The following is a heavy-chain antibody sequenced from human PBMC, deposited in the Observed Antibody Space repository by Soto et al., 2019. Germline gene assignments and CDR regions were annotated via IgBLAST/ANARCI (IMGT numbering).Heavy chain of an antibody. CDR1: GYTFTSYG. V-gene: IGHV1-18*04. Sequence: ASVKVSCKASGYTFTSYGISWVRQAPGQGLEWMGWISAYNGNTNYAQKLQGRVTMTTDTSMSTAYMELRSLRSDDTAVYYCARDRGGDYRDYYYGMDVWGQGTTVTVSS. D-gene: IGHD4-17*01. J-gene: IGHJ6*02. CDR2: ISAYNGNT. CDR3: ARDRGGDYRDYYYGMDV.